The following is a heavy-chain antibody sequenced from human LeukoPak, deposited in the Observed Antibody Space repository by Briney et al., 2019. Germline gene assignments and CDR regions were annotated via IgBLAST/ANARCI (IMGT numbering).Heavy chain of an antibody. CDR3: ARSMRRIRNAFDI. Sequence: SETLSLTCAVYGGSFSGYYWSWIRQPPGQGLEWIGEINHSGSTNYNPSLKSRVTISVDTSKKQFSLKLSSVTAADTAVYYCARSMRRIRNAFDIWGQGTMVTVSS. D-gene: IGHD2/OR15-2a*01. CDR2: INHSGST. V-gene: IGHV4-34*01. J-gene: IGHJ3*02. CDR1: GGSFSGYY.